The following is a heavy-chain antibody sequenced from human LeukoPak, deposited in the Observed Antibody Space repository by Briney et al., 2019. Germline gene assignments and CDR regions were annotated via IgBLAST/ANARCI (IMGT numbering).Heavy chain of an antibody. V-gene: IGHV1-24*01. CDR2: FDPEDGET. CDR3: ATGRDSYCSGGSCYDY. J-gene: IGHJ4*02. CDR1: GYTLTELS. Sequence: ASVKVSCKVSGYTLTELSMHWVRQAPGKGDEWMGGFDPEDGETIYAQKFQGRVTITEDTTTETAYMEMRRLRYEDTDVCDCATGRDSYCSGGSCYDYWGQGTLVTVSS. D-gene: IGHD2-15*01.